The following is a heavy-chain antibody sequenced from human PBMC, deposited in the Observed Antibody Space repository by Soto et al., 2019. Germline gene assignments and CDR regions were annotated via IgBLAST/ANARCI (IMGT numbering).Heavy chain of an antibody. D-gene: IGHD5-18*01. CDR3: ARDRGYSYGEEGVFDY. CDR1: EGSXISYA. Sequence: SXKVSLRASEGSXISYAIRVVRQAPGQGLEWIGGIIPIFGTANYAQKFQGRVTITADESTSTAEIELSSLRSEDTAVYSCARDRGYSYGEEGVFDYWGQGTLGTVSS. CDR2: IIPIFGTA. V-gene: IGHV1-69*13. J-gene: IGHJ4*02.